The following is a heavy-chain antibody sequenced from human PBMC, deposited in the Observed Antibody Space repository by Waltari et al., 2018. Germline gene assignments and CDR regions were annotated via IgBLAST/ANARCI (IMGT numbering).Heavy chain of an antibody. J-gene: IGHJ5*02. Sequence: QLQLQESGPRLVKPSETLSLTCAVSGGSISDTIYYWGWIRQPPGKGLEWIGSIYYNGNTYYNPSLKSRVTISKDTSKNQLSLTLTTVTAADTAVYYCVGPDSGYIGSWFDPWGQGTLVTVSS. CDR2: IYYNGNT. D-gene: IGHD5-12*01. V-gene: IGHV4-39*07. CDR1: GGSISDTIYY. CDR3: VGPDSGYIGSWFDP.